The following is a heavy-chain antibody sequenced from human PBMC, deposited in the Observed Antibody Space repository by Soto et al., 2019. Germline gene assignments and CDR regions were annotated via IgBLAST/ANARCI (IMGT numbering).Heavy chain of an antibody. CDR3: ARHSGFRAAMCSPDFDY. CDR1: GGSISSSSYY. D-gene: IGHD2-2*01. V-gene: IGHV4-39*01. Sequence: SETLSLTCTVSGGSISSSSYYWGRIRQPPGKGLEWIGSIYYSGSTYYNPSLKSGVTISVDTSKNQFSLKLSSVTAADTAVYYCARHSGFRAAMCSPDFDYWGQGTLVTVSS. CDR2: IYYSGST. J-gene: IGHJ4*02.